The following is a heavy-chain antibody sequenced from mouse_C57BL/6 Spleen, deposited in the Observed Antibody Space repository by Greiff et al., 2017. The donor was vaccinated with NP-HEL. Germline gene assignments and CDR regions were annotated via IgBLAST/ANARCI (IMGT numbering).Heavy chain of an antibody. CDR2: IDPSDSYT. CDR3: ARSPFITTVVAGGY. J-gene: IGHJ2*01. Sequence: QVQLQQPGAELVMPGASVKLSCKASGYTFTSYWMHWVKQRPGQGLEWIGEIDPSDSYTNYNQKFKGKSTLTVDKSSSTAYMQLSSLTSEDSAVYYCARSPFITTVVAGGYWGQGTTLTVSS. V-gene: IGHV1-69*01. D-gene: IGHD1-1*01. CDR1: GYTFTSYW.